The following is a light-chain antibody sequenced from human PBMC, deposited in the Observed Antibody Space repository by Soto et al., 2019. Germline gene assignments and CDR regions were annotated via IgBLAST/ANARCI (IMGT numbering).Light chain of an antibody. J-gene: IGLJ2*01. Sequence: QSVLTQPPSASGTPGQRATLSCSGSSSNIGSYTVNWYQQLPGTAPKLLIYSNNQRPSGVPDRFSGSKSGTSASLAISGLQSEDEADYYCAAWDDSLNGPVFGGGTKLTVL. CDR3: AAWDDSLNGPV. CDR2: SNN. CDR1: SSNIGSYT. V-gene: IGLV1-44*01.